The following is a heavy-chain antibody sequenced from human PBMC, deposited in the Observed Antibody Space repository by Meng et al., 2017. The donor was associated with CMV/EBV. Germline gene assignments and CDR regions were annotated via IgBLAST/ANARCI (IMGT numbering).Heavy chain of an antibody. V-gene: IGHV4-34*01. D-gene: IGHD5-18*01. J-gene: IGHJ4*02. CDR2: ITHSGST. Sequence: YGGSFSGYYWSWIRQPPGKGLEWIGEITHSGSTNYNPSLKSRVTISVDTSKNQFSLKLSSVTAADTAVYYCARGRPPGYSYGGYFDYWGQGTLVTVSS. CDR3: ARGRPPGYSYGGYFDY. CDR1: GGSFSGYY.